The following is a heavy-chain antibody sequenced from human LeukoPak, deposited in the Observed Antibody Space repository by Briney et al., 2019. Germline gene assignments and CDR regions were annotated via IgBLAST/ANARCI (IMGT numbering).Heavy chain of an antibody. D-gene: IGHD3-10*01. CDR3: ARVAYGSGSSFDP. CDR1: GYTFTSYA. Sequence: ASVKVSCKASGYTFTSYAMNWVRQAPGQGLEWMGIINPSGGSTSYAQKFQGRVTMTRDTSTSTVYMELSSLRSEDTAVYYCARVAYGSGSSFDPWGQGTLVTVSS. V-gene: IGHV1-46*01. J-gene: IGHJ5*02. CDR2: INPSGGST.